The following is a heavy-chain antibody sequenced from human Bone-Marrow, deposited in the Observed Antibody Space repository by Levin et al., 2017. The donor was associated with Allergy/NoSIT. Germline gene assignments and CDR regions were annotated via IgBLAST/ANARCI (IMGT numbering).Heavy chain of an antibody. CDR2: TVPAGGT. CDR3: AREYVDPGHWYFDR. Sequence: GGSLRLSCAASGFTFSRYDIHWVRQVPGKRLEWVSGTVPAGGTSYADSVKGRFTISRENAQNSLSLQMNSLRAGDTAVYYCAREYVDPGHWYFDRWGRGTLVTVSS. J-gene: IGHJ2*01. V-gene: IGHV3-13*01. CDR1: GFTFSRYD. D-gene: IGHD3-9*01.